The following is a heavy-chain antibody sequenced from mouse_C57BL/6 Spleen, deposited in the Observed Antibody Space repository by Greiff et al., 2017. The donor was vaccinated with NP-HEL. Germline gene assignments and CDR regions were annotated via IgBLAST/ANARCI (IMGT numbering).Heavy chain of an antibody. CDR2: IDPEDGET. CDR3: ASDYGSSYWYFDV. V-gene: IGHV14-2*01. J-gene: IGHJ1*03. D-gene: IGHD1-1*01. Sequence: EVKLMESGAELVKPGASVKLSCTASGFNIKDYYMHWVKQRTEQGLEWIGRIDPEDGETKYAPKFQGKATITADTSSNTAYLQLSSLTSEDTAVYYCASDYGSSYWYFDVWGTGTTVTVSS. CDR1: GFNIKDYY.